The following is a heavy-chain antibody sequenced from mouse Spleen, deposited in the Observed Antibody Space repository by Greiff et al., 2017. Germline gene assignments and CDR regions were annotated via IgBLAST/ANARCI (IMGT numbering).Heavy chain of an antibody. CDR1: GYSFTDYN. Sequence: EVKLMESGPELVKPGASVKISCKASGYSFTDYNMNWVKQSNGKSLEWIGVINPNYGTTSYNQKFKGKATLTVDQSSSTAYMQLNSLTSEDSAVYYCARTIYDGYYWFAYWGQGTLVTVSA. J-gene: IGHJ3*01. V-gene: IGHV1-39*01. CDR3: ARTIYDGYYWFAY. CDR2: INPNYGTT. D-gene: IGHD2-3*01.